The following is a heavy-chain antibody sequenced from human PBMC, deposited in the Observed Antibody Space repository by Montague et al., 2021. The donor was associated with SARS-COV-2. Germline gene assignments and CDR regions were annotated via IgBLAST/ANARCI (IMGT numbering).Heavy chain of an antibody. CDR2: IYASWGT. Sequence: SETLSLTCSVSGEPISGFCWNWIRQPPGKGLELIGRIYASWGTNYNSSLESRVTMSVDTSKNQFSLKLNSVTAADTAMYYCARGGGGAGTGVDYWGRGTMVTVSS. D-gene: IGHD4/OR15-4a*01. J-gene: IGHJ4*02. CDR3: ARGGGGAGTGVDY. V-gene: IGHV4-4*07. CDR1: GEPISGFC.